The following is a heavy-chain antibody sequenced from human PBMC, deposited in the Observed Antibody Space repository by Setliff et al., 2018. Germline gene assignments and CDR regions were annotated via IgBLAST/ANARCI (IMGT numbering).Heavy chain of an antibody. D-gene: IGHD3-3*01. CDR2: IYSGGTT. J-gene: IGHJ4*02. CDR3: TRGTFSDFWSGDYYDY. Sequence: GGSLRLSCAASGFTFSTYEMNWVRQAPGKGLEWVSIIYSGGTTYYADSVKGRFTISRDNSENMLYLQMNSLRAEDSAMYYCTRGTFSDFWSGDYYDYWGQGTLVTVSS. V-gene: IGHV3-66*01. CDR1: GFTFSTYE.